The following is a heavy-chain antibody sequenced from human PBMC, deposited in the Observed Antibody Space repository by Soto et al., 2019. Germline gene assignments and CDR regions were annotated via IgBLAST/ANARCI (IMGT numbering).Heavy chain of an antibody. Sequence: GASVKVSCKASGYTFTRYYINWVRRAPGQGLEWMGIINPSGGKTSYAQKFQGRVTMTRDTSTSTVYMELSSLRSEDTAEYFCARAERSDTAMGNYSQYGMDVWGQGTTVTVSS. J-gene: IGHJ6*02. CDR3: ARAERSDTAMGNYSQYGMDV. V-gene: IGHV1-46*01. CDR1: GYTFTRYY. D-gene: IGHD5-18*01. CDR2: INPSGGKT.